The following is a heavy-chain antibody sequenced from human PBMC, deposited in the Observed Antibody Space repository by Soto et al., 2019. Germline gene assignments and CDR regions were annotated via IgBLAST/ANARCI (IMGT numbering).Heavy chain of an antibody. Sequence: QLQLQESGPGLVKPSETLSLTCSVSGGSIRSNIYYWGWIRQPPGKGLEWIATVHHSGSTYYPPSVKDRVSISAYPSKNQFSMRLKSVTAADTAVYYCARQHYYDSSGYYTWNWGQGTLVTVSS. V-gene: IGHV4-39*01. CDR2: VHHSGST. D-gene: IGHD3-22*01. J-gene: IGHJ4*02. CDR3: ARQHYYDSSGYYTWN. CDR1: GGSIRSNIYY.